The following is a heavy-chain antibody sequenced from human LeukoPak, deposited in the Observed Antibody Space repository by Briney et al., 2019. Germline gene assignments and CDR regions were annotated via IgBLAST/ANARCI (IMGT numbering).Heavy chain of an antibody. Sequence: SETLSLTCTVSGGSISSSSYYWGWIRQPPGKGLGWVWSISYSGSTYYNPSLKSRATISVDTSKNQFSLKLSAVTAADTAVYYCARTSIAARTIDYWGQGTLVTVSS. D-gene: IGHD6-6*01. CDR1: GGSISSSSYY. CDR2: ISYSGST. CDR3: ARTSIAARTIDY. J-gene: IGHJ4*02. V-gene: IGHV4-39*01.